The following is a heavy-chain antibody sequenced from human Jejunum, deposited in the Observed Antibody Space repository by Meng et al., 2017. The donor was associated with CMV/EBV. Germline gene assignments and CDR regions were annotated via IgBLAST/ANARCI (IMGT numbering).Heavy chain of an antibody. CDR2: IPYDGSDN. J-gene: IGHJ5*02. CDR3: AIDPHDLWGGKNWLDP. CDR1: FSFSRYC. D-gene: IGHD3-3*01. Sequence: FSFSRYCVCWVRQAPGKGLEWVSCIPYDGSDNHYADSVKGRFTISRDISKNTVYLQLHSLRPEDTGIYYCAIDPHDLWGGKNWLDPWGQGTLVTVSS. V-gene: IGHV3-30*02.